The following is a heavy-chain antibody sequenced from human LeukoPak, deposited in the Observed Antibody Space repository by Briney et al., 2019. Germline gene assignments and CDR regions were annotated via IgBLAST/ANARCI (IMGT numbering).Heavy chain of an antibody. Sequence: GGSLRLSCAASGFTFSSYAMSWVRQAPGKGLEWVSAISSSGGSTYYADSVKGRFTISRDNSKNTLYLQMKTLRAEDTAVYYCAKDEYSSSLVTFDYWGQGTLVTVSS. D-gene: IGHD6-6*01. V-gene: IGHV3-23*01. J-gene: IGHJ4*02. CDR1: GFTFSSYA. CDR3: AKDEYSSSLVTFDY. CDR2: ISSSGGST.